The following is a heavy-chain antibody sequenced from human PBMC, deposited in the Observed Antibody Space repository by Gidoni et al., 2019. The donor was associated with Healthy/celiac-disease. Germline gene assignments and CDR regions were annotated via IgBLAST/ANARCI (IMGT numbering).Heavy chain of an antibody. V-gene: IGHV3-23*01. Sequence: EVQLLASGGGLVQPGGSLRLSCASSGFPFSRYASSWVRQAPGKGLEWVSAIRGSVGSTYYADSVKGRFTISRDNSKNTLYLQMNSLRAEDTAVYYCARVSYSSIWFFDYWGQGTLVTVSS. D-gene: IGHD6-13*01. CDR2: IRGSVGST. CDR3: ARVSYSSIWFFDY. CDR1: GFPFSRYA. J-gene: IGHJ4*02.